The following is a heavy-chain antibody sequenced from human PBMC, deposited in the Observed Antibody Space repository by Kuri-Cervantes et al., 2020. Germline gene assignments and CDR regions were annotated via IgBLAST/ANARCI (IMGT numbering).Heavy chain of an antibody. J-gene: IGHJ6*03. Sequence: SQTLSLTCAVYGGSFSGYYWSWIRQPPGKGLEWIGEINHSGSTNYNPSLKSRLTISVDTSKNQFSLKLSSVTAADTAVYYCARGPWTYYYYYYMDVWGKGTTVTVSS. CDR2: INHSGST. V-gene: IGHV4-34*01. CDR3: ARGPWTYYYYYYMDV. CDR1: GGSFSGYY. D-gene: IGHD3/OR15-3a*01.